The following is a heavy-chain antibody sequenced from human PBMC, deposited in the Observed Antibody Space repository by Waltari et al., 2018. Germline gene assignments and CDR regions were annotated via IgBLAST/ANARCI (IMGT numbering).Heavy chain of an antibody. CDR1: GYTFTCYH. D-gene: IGHD5-18*01. V-gene: IGHV1-2*02. CDR2: INPNSGGT. J-gene: IGHJ6*03. Sequence: QVQLVQSGAEVKKPGASVKVPCKASGYTFTCYHMHRVRQAPGQGLEWMGWINPNSGGTNYAQKFQGRVTMTRDTSISTAYMELSRLRSDDTAVYYCARGTQLWSYYYYMDVWGKGTTVTVSS. CDR3: ARGTQLWSYYYYMDV.